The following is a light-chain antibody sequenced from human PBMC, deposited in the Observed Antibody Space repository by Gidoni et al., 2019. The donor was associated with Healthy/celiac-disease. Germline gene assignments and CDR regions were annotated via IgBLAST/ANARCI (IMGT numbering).Light chain of an antibody. V-gene: IGKV1-8*01. CDR3: QQYYSYLSIT. J-gene: IGKJ5*01. Sequence: AIWITQSPSSLSASTGDRVSITCRASQGISSYLAWYQQKPGKAPKLLIYAASTLQSGVPSRFSGSGSGTDFTLTISCLQSEDFATYYCQQYYSYLSITFGQGTRLEIK. CDR1: QGISSY. CDR2: AAS.